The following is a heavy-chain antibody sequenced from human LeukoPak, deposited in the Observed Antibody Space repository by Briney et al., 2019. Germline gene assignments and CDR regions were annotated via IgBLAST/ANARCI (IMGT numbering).Heavy chain of an antibody. CDR2: ISAYNGNT. J-gene: IGHJ4*02. Sequence: GASVKVSCKASGYTFTSYGISWVRQAPGQGLEWMGWISAYNGNTNYAQKLQGRVTMTTDTSTSTAYMELRSLRSDDTAVYYCARDYFIAVAGYFDYWGQGTLVTVSS. CDR1: GYTFTSYG. D-gene: IGHD6-19*01. V-gene: IGHV1-18*01. CDR3: ARDYFIAVAGYFDY.